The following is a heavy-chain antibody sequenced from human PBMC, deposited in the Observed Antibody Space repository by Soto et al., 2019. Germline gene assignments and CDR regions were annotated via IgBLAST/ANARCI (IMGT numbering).Heavy chain of an antibody. CDR1: GVSINTNNYY. V-gene: IGHV4-39*01. Sequence: SETLSLTCTVSGVSINTNNYYWGWVRQPPGKGLEWIGNIFYRGSTFYNPSLRSRLTISVDPSKNQFSLRLNSVTAADAAVYYCAGFVVPASRNTGFDYWGQGTLVTVSS. D-gene: IGHD2-15*01. CDR3: AGFVVPASRNTGFDY. CDR2: IFYRGST. J-gene: IGHJ4*02.